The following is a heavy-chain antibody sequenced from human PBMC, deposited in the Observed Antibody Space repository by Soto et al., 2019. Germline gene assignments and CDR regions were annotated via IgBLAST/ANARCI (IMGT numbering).Heavy chain of an antibody. Sequence: ASVKVSCKASGYTFTGYYMHWVRQAPGQGLEWMGWINPNSGGTNYAQKFQGRVTMTRDTSISTAYMELSRLRSDDTAVYYCATFVSSSRGGNWFDPWGQGSLVTVSS. D-gene: IGHD6-6*01. J-gene: IGHJ5*02. CDR1: GYTFTGYY. CDR3: ATFVSSSRGGNWFDP. CDR2: INPNSGGT. V-gene: IGHV1-2*02.